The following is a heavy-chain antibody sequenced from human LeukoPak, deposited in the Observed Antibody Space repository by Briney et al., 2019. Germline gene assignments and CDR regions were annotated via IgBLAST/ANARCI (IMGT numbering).Heavy chain of an antibody. J-gene: IGHJ4*02. CDR1: GDSISNSHW. V-gene: IGHV4-4*02. D-gene: IGHD3-22*01. Sequence: SETLSLTCAVSGDSISNSHWWSWVRQPPGKGLEWIGVIYLSGDTDYNPSLKSRVTISLDKSKNQFSLKLTYVTAADTAVYYCATQTDYYDSGLDYWGQGTLVTVSS. CDR2: IYLSGDT. CDR3: ATQTDYYDSGLDY.